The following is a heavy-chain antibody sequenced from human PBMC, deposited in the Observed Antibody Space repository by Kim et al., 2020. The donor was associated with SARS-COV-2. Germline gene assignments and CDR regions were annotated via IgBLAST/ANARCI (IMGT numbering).Heavy chain of an antibody. J-gene: IGHJ3*02. D-gene: IGHD3-22*01. V-gene: IGHV3-7*03. Sequence: GGSLRLSCAASGFTFSSYWMSWVRQAPGKGLEWVANIKQDGSEKYYVDSVKGRFTISRDNAKNSLYLQMNSLRAEDTAVYYCARAQYYYDSSGYFLDAFDIWGQGTMVTVSS. CDR2: IKQDGSEK. CDR1: GFTFSSYW. CDR3: ARAQYYYDSSGYFLDAFDI.